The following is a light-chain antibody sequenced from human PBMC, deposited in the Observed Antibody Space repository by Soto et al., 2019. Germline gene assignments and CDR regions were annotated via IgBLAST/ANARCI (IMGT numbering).Light chain of an antibody. CDR1: SSDVGGYKH. J-gene: IGLJ2*01. Sequence: QSVLTQPRSVSGSPGQSVTISCTGTSSDVGGYKHVSWYQQHRGKAPKLMIYDVSERPSGVPDRFSGSKSGNTASLTISGLQAEDEADYYCCSYAGTYTLLFGGGTKVTVL. CDR2: DVS. CDR3: CSYAGTYTLL. V-gene: IGLV2-11*01.